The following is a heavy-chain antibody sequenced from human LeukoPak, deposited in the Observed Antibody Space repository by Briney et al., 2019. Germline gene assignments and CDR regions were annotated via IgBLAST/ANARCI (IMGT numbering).Heavy chain of an antibody. CDR1: GGSISSSSYY. D-gene: IGHD3-3*01. Sequence: SETLSPTCTVSGGSISSSSYYWGWIRQPPGKGLEWIGSIYYSGSTYYNPSLKSRVTISADTSKNQFSLKLSSVTAADTAVYYCARVPYYDFWSGYYRSDAFDIWGQGTMVTVSS. J-gene: IGHJ3*02. CDR2: IYYSGST. CDR3: ARVPYYDFWSGYYRSDAFDI. V-gene: IGHV4-39*07.